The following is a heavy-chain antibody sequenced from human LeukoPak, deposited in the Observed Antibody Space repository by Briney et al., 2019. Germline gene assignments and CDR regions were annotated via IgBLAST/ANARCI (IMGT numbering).Heavy chain of an antibody. V-gene: IGHV3-33*01. Sequence: LRLSCAASGFXXXNHGXHWVRQAPGKRLEWVAVIWDDGNNKRYANSVNGRFTISRDNSENTLYLQMNGLTAEDTAMYYCARDSYQDYYGRFDPWGQGTLVIVSS. J-gene: IGHJ5*02. CDR2: IWDDGNNK. CDR1: GFXXXNHG. CDR3: ARDSYQDYYGRFDP. D-gene: IGHD3-10*01.